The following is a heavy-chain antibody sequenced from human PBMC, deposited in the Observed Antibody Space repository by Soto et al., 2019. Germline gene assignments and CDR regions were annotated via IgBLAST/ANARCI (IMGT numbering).Heavy chain of an antibody. CDR3: VRDPAYAFDM. CDR2: IRSDSSGK. J-gene: IGHJ3*02. Sequence: GGSLRLSCAASGFTFSSEPLNWVRQAPGKGLEWVSNIRSDSSGKFYADSVKGRFTISRDNAKNSLYLQMDGLRDEDTAMYYCVRDPAYAFDMWGQGTMVTVSS. CDR1: GFTFSSEP. V-gene: IGHV3-48*02.